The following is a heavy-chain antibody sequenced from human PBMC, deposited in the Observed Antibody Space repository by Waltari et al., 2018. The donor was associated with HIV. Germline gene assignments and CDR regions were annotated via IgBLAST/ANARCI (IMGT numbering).Heavy chain of an antibody. CDR3: GETRYYYDSSGR. V-gene: IGHV3-48*03. CDR1: AVPFRRYD. Sequence: EVQVVEPGGGLLPPGGSLTLPCSAHAVPFRRYDINWVRQAPGKGLEWLSYISDSGSTRYYADSVKGRFTISRDNAKNSLYLQMNSLRAEDTAANYSGETRYYYDSSGRWGQGTLVTVSS. J-gene: IGHJ4*02. CDR2: ISDSGSTR. D-gene: IGHD3-22*01.